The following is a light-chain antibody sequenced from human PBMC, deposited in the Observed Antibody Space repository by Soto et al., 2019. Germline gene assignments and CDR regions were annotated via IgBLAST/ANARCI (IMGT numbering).Light chain of an antibody. CDR1: QSVGSN. Sequence: EIVMTQSPATLSVPPEERASLSCRASQSVGSNLAWYQQTAGQAPRLLIYGASTRATGIPARFSGSGSGTEFTLTISSLQSEDFAVYSCQLYTNWPYTFGQGTKLEIK. V-gene: IGKV3-15*01. J-gene: IGKJ2*01. CDR3: QLYTNWPYT. CDR2: GAS.